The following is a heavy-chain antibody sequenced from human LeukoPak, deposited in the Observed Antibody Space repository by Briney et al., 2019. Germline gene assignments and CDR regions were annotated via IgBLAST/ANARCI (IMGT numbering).Heavy chain of an antibody. CDR2: ISSRSSTI. CDR1: GFTFSSYE. D-gene: IGHD3-16*01. J-gene: IGHJ3*02. Sequence: GGSLRLSCAASGFTFSSYELYWVRQAPGKGLEWISYISSRSSTIKYADSVRGRFTISRADARESLFLQMNSLRAEDTAIYYCGTSRQYVGAFDIWGQGTLVTVSS. CDR3: GTSRQYVGAFDI. V-gene: IGHV3-48*03.